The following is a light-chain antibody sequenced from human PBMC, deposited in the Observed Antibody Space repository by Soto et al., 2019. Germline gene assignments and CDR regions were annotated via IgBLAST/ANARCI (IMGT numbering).Light chain of an antibody. CDR3: LQDYNYPRT. CDR1: QTVSIY. Sequence: IQMTQSPSSLSASVADRVTITCRASQTVSIYLNWYRQKPGKAPELLIYAASSLQSGVPSRFSGSGSGTDFTLTISSLQPEDFATYYCLQDYNYPRTFGQGTKVDI. J-gene: IGKJ1*01. CDR2: AAS. V-gene: IGKV1-6*02.